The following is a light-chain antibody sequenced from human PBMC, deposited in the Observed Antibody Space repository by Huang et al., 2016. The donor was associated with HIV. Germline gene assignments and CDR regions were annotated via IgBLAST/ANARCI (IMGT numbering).Light chain of an antibody. CDR2: DAS. CDR1: QDISSF. J-gene: IGKJ5*01. Sequence: IQLTQSPSSLAASVGDRVTITCRASQDISSFLAWYQQEPGKAPKLLIYDASTLQSGVTSRFGGSGSVTDFTLTISSLQPEDFATYYCQQLNSYPPAFGQGTRLEIK. V-gene: IGKV1-9*01. CDR3: QQLNSYPPA.